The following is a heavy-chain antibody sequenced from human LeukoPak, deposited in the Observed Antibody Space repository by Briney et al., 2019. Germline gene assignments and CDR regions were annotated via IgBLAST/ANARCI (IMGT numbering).Heavy chain of an antibody. V-gene: IGHV3-30-3*01. D-gene: IGHD5-12*01. CDR2: ISYDGSNK. CDR1: GFTFSSYA. CDR3: ARGGYIRWHGFDS. J-gene: IGHJ5*01. Sequence: QPGRSLRLSCAASGFTFSSYAMHWVRQAPGKGLEWVAVISYDGSNKYYADSVKGRFTISRDNSKNTLYLQMNSLRAEDTAVYYCARGGYIRWHGFDSWGQGTLVTVSS.